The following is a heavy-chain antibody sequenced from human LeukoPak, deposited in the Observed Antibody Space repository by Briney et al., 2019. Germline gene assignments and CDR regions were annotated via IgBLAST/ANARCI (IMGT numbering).Heavy chain of an antibody. CDR1: GFTFSSYA. Sequence: PGGSLRLSCAASGFTFSSYAMSWVRQAPGKGLEWVSAISGSGGSTYYADSVKGRFTISRDNSKNTLYLQMNSLRAEDTAVYYCAKDLGPLRLSPPGAFDIWGQGTMVTVSS. V-gene: IGHV3-23*01. J-gene: IGHJ3*02. CDR2: ISGSGGST. CDR3: AKDLGPLRLSPPGAFDI. D-gene: IGHD5/OR15-5a*01.